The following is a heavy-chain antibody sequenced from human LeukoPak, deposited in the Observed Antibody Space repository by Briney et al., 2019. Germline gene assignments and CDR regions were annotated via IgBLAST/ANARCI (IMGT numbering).Heavy chain of an antibody. Sequence: PGGSLRLSCAASGFTFSDYYMSWTRQAPGKGLEWVSYISSSGSTIYYADSVKGRFTISRDNAKNSLYLQMNSLRAEDTAVHYCARVLLEHEYFDYWGQGTLVTVSS. D-gene: IGHD1/OR15-1a*01. CDR2: ISSSGSTI. CDR1: GFTFSDYY. J-gene: IGHJ4*02. V-gene: IGHV3-11*04. CDR3: ARVLLEHEYFDY.